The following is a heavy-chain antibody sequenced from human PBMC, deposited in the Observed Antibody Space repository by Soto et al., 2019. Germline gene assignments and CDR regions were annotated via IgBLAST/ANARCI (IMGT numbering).Heavy chain of an antibody. CDR2: IYASGRT. CDR1: GVSITPYF. J-gene: IGHJ2*01. CDR3: ARYFDVDPSLDQYYFDL. V-gene: IGHV4-4*07. D-gene: IGHD3-9*01. Sequence: QVQLQESGPGLVKPSETLSLTCTVSGVSITPYFWSWIRQPAGKAPEWVGHIYASGRTTYNPSLKSRVTMFVSQTQVSLRLTSVTAADTAVYYCARYFDVDPSLDQYYFDLWGRGALVTVSS.